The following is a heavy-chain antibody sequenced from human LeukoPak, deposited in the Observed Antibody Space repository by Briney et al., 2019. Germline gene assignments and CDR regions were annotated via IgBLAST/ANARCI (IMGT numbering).Heavy chain of an antibody. D-gene: IGHD6-13*01. CDR3: ARDSAGNDY. CDR2: IKQDGSEK. CDR1: GFTFSTYW. J-gene: IGHJ4*02. V-gene: IGHV3-7*01. Sequence: GALRLSCAASGFTFSTYWMSWVRQAPGKGLEWVANIKQDGSEKYYVDSVKGRFTISRDNAKNSLYLQMNSLRAEDTAMYYCARDSAGNDYWGQGTLVTVSS.